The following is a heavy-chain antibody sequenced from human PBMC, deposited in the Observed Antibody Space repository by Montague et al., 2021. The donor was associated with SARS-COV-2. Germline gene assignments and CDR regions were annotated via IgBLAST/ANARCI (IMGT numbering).Heavy chain of an antibody. Sequence: VKPTQTLTLTCTFSGFSLNTGGTSVSWIRQPPGKALEWLARIDWDDDKYYITSLKTRPTISKDTSKNQVVLTMTNMDPVDTATYYCARFYGGLLISRHAFDIWGQGTMVTVSS. J-gene: IGHJ3*02. V-gene: IGHV2-70*11. CDR1: GFSLNTGGTS. D-gene: IGHD2/OR15-2a*01. CDR3: ARFYGGLLISRHAFDI. CDR2: IDWDDDK.